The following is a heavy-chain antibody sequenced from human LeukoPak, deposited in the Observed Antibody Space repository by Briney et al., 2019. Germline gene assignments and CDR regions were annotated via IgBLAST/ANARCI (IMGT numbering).Heavy chain of an antibody. CDR3: ARHTTYGDYGGFDP. D-gene: IGHD4-17*01. Sequence: GASVKVSCKASGYTFTSYAMHWVRQAPGQRLEWMGWINAGNGNTKYSQKFQGRVTITRDTSASTAYMELSSLRSEDTAVYYCARHTTYGDYGGFDPWGQGTLVTVSS. J-gene: IGHJ5*02. CDR2: INAGNGNT. V-gene: IGHV1-3*01. CDR1: GYTFTSYA.